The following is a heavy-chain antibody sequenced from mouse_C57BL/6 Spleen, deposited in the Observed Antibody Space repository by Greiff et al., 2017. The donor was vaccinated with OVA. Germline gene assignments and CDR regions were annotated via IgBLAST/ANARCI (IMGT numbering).Heavy chain of an antibody. CDR2: IYPGDGDT. J-gene: IGHJ3*01. D-gene: IGHD1-3*01. V-gene: IGHV1-82*01. CDR3: ARVGESGATKAWFAY. CDR1: GYAFSSSW. Sequence: QVQLQQSGPELVKPGASVKISCKASGYAFSSSWMNWVKQRPGKGLEWIGRIYPGDGDTNYTGKFKGKATLTADKSASTTYMQLSSLTSEDSAVYFCARVGESGATKAWFAYWGQGTLVTVAA.